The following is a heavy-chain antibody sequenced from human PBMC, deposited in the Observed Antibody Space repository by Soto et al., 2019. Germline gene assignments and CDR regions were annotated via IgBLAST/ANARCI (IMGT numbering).Heavy chain of an antibody. CDR1: GFTLSSYE. V-gene: IGHV3-21*01. CDR3: AREVGAAGGPDGFDI. J-gene: IGHJ3*02. Sequence: GGSLRLSCAASGFTLSSYEMNWVRQAPGKGLEWVSAISSSNNYMYYADSVKGRFTISRDSAKNSLHLQMNSLRAEDTAVYYCAREVGAAGGPDGFDIWGQGTKVTVSS. D-gene: IGHD1-26*01. CDR2: ISSSNNYM.